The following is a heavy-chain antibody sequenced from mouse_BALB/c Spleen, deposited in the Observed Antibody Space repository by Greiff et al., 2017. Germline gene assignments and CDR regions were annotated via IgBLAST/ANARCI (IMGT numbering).Heavy chain of an antibody. CDR1: GFTFSSFG. D-gene: IGHD2-14*01. V-gene: IGHV5-17*02. CDR3: ARGNRYDGFDY. J-gene: IGHJ2*01. CDR2: ISSGSSTI. Sequence: EVHLVESGGGLVQPGGSRKLSCAASGFTFSSFGMHWVRQAPEKGLEWVAYISSGSSTIYYADTVKGRFTISRDNPKNTLFLQMTSLRSEDTAMYYCARGNRYDGFDYWGQGTTLTVSS.